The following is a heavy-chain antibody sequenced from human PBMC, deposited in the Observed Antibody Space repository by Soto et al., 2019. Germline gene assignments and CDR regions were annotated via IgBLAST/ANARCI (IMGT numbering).Heavy chain of an antibody. CDR1: GGSFSGYY. Sequence: SETLSLTCAVYGGSFSGYYWSWIRQPPGKGLEWIGEINHSGSTNYNPSLKSRVTISVDTSKNQFSLKLSSVTAADTAVYYCASARGYSYGRMVRWGQGTLVTVSS. J-gene: IGHJ4*02. CDR3: ASARGYSYGRMVR. D-gene: IGHD5-18*01. V-gene: IGHV4-34*01. CDR2: INHSGST.